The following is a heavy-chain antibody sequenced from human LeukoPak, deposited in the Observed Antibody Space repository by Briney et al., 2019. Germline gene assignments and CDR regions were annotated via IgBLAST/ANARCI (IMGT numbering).Heavy chain of an antibody. CDR3: AREGGSYYSYYYYMDV. J-gene: IGHJ6*03. D-gene: IGHD1-26*01. CDR1: GFSFSDYY. V-gene: IGHV3-11*04. CDR2: ISDSGSTI. Sequence: GGSLRLSCAASGFSFSDYYMFWIRQAPGKGLEWVSYISDSGSTIYYADSVKGRFTISRDNAKNSLYLQMNSLRAEDTAVYYCAREGGSYYSYYYYMDVWGKGTTVTVSS.